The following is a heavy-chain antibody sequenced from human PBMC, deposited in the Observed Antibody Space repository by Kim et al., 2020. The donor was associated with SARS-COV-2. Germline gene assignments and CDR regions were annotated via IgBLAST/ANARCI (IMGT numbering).Heavy chain of an antibody. CDR3: AKDLVRFGYCSSTSCVYGMDV. D-gene: IGHD2-2*01. J-gene: IGHJ6*02. V-gene: IGHV3-23*01. CDR2: ISGSGGST. CDR1: GFTFSSYA. Sequence: GGSLRLSCAASGFTFSSYAMSWVRQAPGKGLEWVSAISGSGGSTYYADSVKGRFTISRDNSKNTLYLQMNSLRAEDTAVYYCAKDLVRFGYCSSTSCVYGMDVWGQGTTVTVSS.